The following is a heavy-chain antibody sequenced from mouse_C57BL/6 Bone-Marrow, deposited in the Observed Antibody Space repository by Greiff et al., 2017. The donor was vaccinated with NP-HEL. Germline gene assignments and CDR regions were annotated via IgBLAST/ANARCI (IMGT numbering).Heavy chain of an antibody. CDR1: GFSLTSYG. Sequence: VKVVESGPGLVQPSQSLSITCTVSGFSLTSYGVHWVRQPPGKGLEWLGVIWSGGSTDYNAAFISRLSISKDNSKSQVFFKMNSLQADDTAIYYCAKNCYYGSSLDYWGQGTTLTVSS. CDR2: IWSGGST. CDR3: AKNCYYGSSLDY. V-gene: IGHV2-4*01. D-gene: IGHD1-1*01. J-gene: IGHJ2*01.